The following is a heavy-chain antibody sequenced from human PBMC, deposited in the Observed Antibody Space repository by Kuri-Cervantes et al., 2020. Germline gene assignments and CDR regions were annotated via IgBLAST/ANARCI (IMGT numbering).Heavy chain of an antibody. CDR1: GYTFTDYY. CDR2: VDPEDGET. CDR3: ATGNPYGDHGWFDP. J-gene: IGHJ5*02. V-gene: IGHV1-69-2*01. D-gene: IGHD4-17*01. Sequence: ASVKVSCKVSGYTFTDYYMHWVQQAPGKGLEWMGLVDPEDGETIYAEKFQGRVTITADTSTDTAYMELSSLRSEDTAVYYCATGNPYGDHGWFDPWGQGTLVTVSS.